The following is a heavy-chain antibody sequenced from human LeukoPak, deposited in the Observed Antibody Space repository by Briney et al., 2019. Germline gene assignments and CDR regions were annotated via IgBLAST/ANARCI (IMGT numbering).Heavy chain of an antibody. CDR3: ARVLLWSGYFPYYFDY. V-gene: IGHV4-61*08. CDR1: GGSISSGDYY. J-gene: IGHJ4*02. Sequence: SETLSLTCTVSGGSISSGDYYWSWIRQPPGKGLEWIGYIYYSGSTNYNPSLKSRVTISVDTSKNQFSLKMTSVTAADTAVYYCARVLLWSGYFPYYFDYWGQGTLVTVSS. D-gene: IGHD3-3*01. CDR2: IYYSGST.